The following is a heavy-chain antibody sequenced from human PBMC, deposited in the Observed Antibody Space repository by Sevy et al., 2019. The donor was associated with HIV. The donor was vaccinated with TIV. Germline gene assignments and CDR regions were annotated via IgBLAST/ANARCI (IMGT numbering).Heavy chain of an antibody. J-gene: IGHJ5*02. CDR2: IKQDGSEK. D-gene: IGHD4-4*01. CDR1: GFTFSGYW. CDR3: ARDPVGGLTATWFDP. V-gene: IGHV3-7*01. Sequence: GGSLRLSCTVSGFTFSGYWMSWVRQAPGKGLEWVANIKQDGSEKSYVDSVKGRFTISRDNAKDSLYLQMNSLRVEDTAVYYCARDPVGGLTATWFDPWGQGTLVTVSS.